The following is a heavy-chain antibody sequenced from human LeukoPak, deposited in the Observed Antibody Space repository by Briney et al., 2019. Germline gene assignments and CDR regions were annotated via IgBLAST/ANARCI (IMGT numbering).Heavy chain of an antibody. CDR3: ARDSGYYGDYPFDY. V-gene: IGHV3-21*01. Sequence: PGGSLRLSCTTSGFFFSTYWMNWVRQAPGKGLEWVSSISSSSSYIYYADSVKGRFTISRDNAKNSLYLQMNSLRAEDTAVYYCARDSGYYGDYPFDYWGQGTLVTVSS. CDR2: ISSSSSYI. CDR1: GFFFSTYW. D-gene: IGHD4-17*01. J-gene: IGHJ4*02.